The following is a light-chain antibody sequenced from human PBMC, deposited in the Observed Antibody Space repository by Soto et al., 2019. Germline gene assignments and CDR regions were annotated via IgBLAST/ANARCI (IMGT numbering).Light chain of an antibody. CDR2: IAS. Sequence: IQLTQSPSSLPASVGDRVTITCRASQGISNYLAWYQQKPGKAPKLLIYIASTLQGGVPSRFSGSGSATDFSLTISSLQPEDVATYYCQYLNSFPLTFGGGTKVDIK. CDR1: QGISNY. J-gene: IGKJ4*01. CDR3: QYLNSFPLT. V-gene: IGKV1-9*01.